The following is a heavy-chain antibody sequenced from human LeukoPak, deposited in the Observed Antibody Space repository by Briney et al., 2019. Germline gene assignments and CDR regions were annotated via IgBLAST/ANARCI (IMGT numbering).Heavy chain of an antibody. Sequence: SETLSLTCTVSGGSISSYYWSWIRQPPGKGLEWIGYIYYSGSTNYNPSLKSRVTISVDTSKNQFSLKLSSVTAADTAVYYCAREGSAMAYLDYWGQGTLVTVSS. V-gene: IGHV4-59*01. D-gene: IGHD5-18*01. CDR1: GGSISSYY. CDR2: IYYSGST. J-gene: IGHJ4*02. CDR3: AREGSAMAYLDY.